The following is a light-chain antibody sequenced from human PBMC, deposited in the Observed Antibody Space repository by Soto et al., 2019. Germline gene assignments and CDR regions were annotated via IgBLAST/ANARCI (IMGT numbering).Light chain of an antibody. Sequence: QSALTQPPSASGSPGQSVTISYTGTNSDVGAYDYVSWYQQHPGKAPKLMIYEINKRPSGVPDRFSGSKSGNTASLTVSGLQAEDEADYYCSSFAGSNNFPYVFGTGTKVTAL. J-gene: IGLJ1*01. V-gene: IGLV2-8*01. CDR2: EIN. CDR1: NSDVGAYDY. CDR3: SSFAGSNNFPYV.